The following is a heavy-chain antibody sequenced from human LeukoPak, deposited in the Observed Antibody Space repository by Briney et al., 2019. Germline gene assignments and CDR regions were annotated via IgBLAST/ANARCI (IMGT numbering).Heavy chain of an antibody. D-gene: IGHD3-10*01. CDR2: IYYSGST. J-gene: IGHJ6*02. CDR1: GGSISSYY. Sequence: KPSETLSLTCTVSGGSISSYYWSWIRQPPGKGLEWIGYIYYSGSTNYNPSLKSRVTISVDTSKNQFSLKLSSVTAADTAVYYCARDAGKVLWFGETYYYYGMDVWGQGTTVTVSS. V-gene: IGHV4-59*01. CDR3: ARDAGKVLWFGETYYYYGMDV.